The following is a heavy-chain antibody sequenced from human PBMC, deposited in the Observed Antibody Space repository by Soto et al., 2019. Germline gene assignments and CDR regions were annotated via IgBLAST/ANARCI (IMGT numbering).Heavy chain of an antibody. V-gene: IGHV4-59*01. CDR3: ARGYYDSRGQSNTFDI. CDR1: GASIASSY. Sequence: PSETLSLTCSVSGASIASSYWSWIRQSPGKGLEWIGYVHYSGGTKDDPSLKSRVTISVDTSKNQFSLKLTSVTAADTAVYYCARGYYDSRGQSNTFDIWGQGTMVTASS. J-gene: IGHJ3*02. CDR2: VHYSGGT. D-gene: IGHD3-22*01.